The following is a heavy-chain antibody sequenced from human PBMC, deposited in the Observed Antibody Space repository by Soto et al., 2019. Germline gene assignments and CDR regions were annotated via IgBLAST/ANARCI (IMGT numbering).Heavy chain of an antibody. CDR1: GYTFTSYA. CDR2: INAGNGNT. CDR3: AADVGGYYFDY. J-gene: IGHJ4*02. V-gene: IGHV1-3*01. Sequence: ASVKVSCKASGYTFTSYAMHWVRQAPGQRLEWMGWINAGNGNTKYSQKFQERVTITRDMSTSTAYMELSSLRSEDTAVYYCAADVGGYYFDYWGQGTLVTVSS. D-gene: IGHD1-26*01.